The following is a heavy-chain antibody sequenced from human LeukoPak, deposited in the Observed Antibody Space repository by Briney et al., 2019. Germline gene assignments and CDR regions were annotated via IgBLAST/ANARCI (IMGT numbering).Heavy chain of an antibody. CDR1: GYIFANFG. J-gene: IGHJ4*02. D-gene: IGHD6-13*01. CDR2: ISAYHDNK. CDR3: ARSGPAAGYFSDY. V-gene: IGHV1-18*01. Sequence: ASVKGSCKASGYIFANFGITWVRQAPGQGLEWMGWISAYHDNKNYAQKFQGRVTMTTDTSTNTAYMELRSLRSDDTAIYYCARSGPAAGYFSDYWGQGTLVTVS.